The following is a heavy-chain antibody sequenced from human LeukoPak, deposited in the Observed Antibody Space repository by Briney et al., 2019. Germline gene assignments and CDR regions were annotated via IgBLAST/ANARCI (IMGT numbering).Heavy chain of an antibody. D-gene: IGHD3-3*01. CDR3: ARPALEWLLYDAFEI. V-gene: IGHV3-30-3*01. CDR1: GFTFNHYA. Sequence: GGSLRLSCAASGFTFNHYALHWVRQAPGKGLEWVAIISNDGSNTYYADSLKGRFTISRDNSKNTLYLQMNSLRADDTAVYYCARPALEWLLYDAFEIWGQGTMVTVSS. J-gene: IGHJ3*02. CDR2: ISNDGSNT.